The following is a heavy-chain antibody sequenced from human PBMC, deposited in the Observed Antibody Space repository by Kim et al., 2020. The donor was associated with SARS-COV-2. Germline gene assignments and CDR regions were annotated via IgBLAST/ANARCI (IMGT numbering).Heavy chain of an antibody. CDR1: GFTFSDFY. CDR2: ISSGSTST. CDR3: VRDPSYDSSGYSNFDH. Sequence: RGSLRLSCAASGFTFSDFYMSWIRQAPGKGLEWVSYISSGSTSTDYADSVKGRFTISRDNAKNSLYLQMNSLRGEDTAVYYCVRDPSYDSSGYSNFDHWGQGTLVTVSS. J-gene: IGHJ4*02. V-gene: IGHV3-11*06. D-gene: IGHD3-22*01.